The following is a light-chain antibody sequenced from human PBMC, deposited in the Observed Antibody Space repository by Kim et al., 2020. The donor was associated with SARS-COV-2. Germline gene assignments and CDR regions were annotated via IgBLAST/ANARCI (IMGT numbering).Light chain of an antibody. Sequence: QSVLTQPPSASGTPGQRVTISCSGSSSNIGSNYVYWYQQLPGTAPKLLIYRNNQRPSGVPDRFSGSKSGTSASLAISGLRSEDEADYYCAAWDDSLRVCGGGTQQTVL. V-gene: IGLV1-47*01. J-gene: IGLJ3*02. CDR2: RNN. CDR1: SSNIGSNY. CDR3: AAWDDSLRV.